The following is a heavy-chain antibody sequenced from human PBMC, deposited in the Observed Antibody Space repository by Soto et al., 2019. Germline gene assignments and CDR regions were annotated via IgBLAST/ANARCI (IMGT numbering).Heavy chain of an antibody. Sequence: GGSLRLSCTASGFTFGDYAMSWFRQDPGKGLEWVGFIRSKAYGGTTEYAASVKGRFTISRDDSKSIAYLQMNSLKTEDTAVYYCTREADFWSGSGYYYYMDVWGKGTTVTVSS. CDR2: IRSKAYGGTT. CDR3: TREADFWSGSGYYYYMDV. CDR1: GFTFGDYA. D-gene: IGHD3-3*01. J-gene: IGHJ6*03. V-gene: IGHV3-49*03.